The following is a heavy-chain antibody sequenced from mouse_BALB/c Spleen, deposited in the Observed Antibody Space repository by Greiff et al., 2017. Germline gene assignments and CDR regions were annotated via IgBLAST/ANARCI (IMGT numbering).Heavy chain of an antibody. CDR3: AREGRGGYFDV. CDR2: ISTYYGDA. J-gene: IGHJ1*01. CDR1: GYTFTDYA. Sequence: QVHVKQSGAELVRPGVSVKISCKGSGYTFTDYAMHWVKQSHAKSLEWIGVISTYYGDASYNQKFKGKATMTVDKSSSTAYMELARLTSEDSAIYYCAREGRGGYFDVWGAGTTVTVSS. D-gene: IGHD1-1*01. V-gene: IGHV1S137*01.